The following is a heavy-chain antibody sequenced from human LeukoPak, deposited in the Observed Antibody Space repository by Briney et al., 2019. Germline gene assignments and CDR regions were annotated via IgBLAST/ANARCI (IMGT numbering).Heavy chain of an antibody. CDR2: LYFSGST. CDR3: ATYTNRLHY. CDR1: GGSICSSSYY. D-gene: IGHD2-8*01. Sequence: PSETLSLTCTVSGGSICSSSYYWGWIRQPPGKGLEWIGSLYFSGSTYYNPSLKSRVTISVDTSKNHFSLKLSSVTAADTAVYYCATYTNRLHYWGQGTLVTVSS. J-gene: IGHJ4*02. V-gene: IGHV4-39*02.